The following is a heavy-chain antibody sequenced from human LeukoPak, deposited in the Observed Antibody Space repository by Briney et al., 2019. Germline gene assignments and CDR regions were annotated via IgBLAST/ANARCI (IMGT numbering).Heavy chain of an antibody. Sequence: ASVKVSCKASGYTFTSYGISWVRQAPGQGLEWMGWISAYNGNTNYAQKLQGRVTMTTDTSKSTAYMELRSLRSDDTAVYYCARSNIVVVPAASGDWFDPWGQGTLVTVSS. V-gene: IGHV1-18*01. CDR2: ISAYNGNT. CDR3: ARSNIVVVPAASGDWFDP. D-gene: IGHD2-2*01. J-gene: IGHJ5*02. CDR1: GYTFTSYG.